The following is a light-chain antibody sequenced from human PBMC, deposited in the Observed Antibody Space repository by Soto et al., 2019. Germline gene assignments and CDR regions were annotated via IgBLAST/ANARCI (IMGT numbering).Light chain of an antibody. V-gene: IGKV3-20*01. CDR1: QSVSNNY. Sequence: DIELTQSRGTVYLSAGERTKLSCRAIQSVSNNYLAWYQQKPGQAPRLLIYGASSRATGIPDRFSGSGSGTDCTRTISRVEPEDLAGYYGQQYGSSPSWTCGQGTKVDIK. CDR3: QQYGSSPSWT. CDR2: GAS. J-gene: IGKJ1*01.